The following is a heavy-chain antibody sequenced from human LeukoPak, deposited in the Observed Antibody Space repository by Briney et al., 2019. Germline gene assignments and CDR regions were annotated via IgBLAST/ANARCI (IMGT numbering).Heavy chain of an antibody. CDR3: ARDQWWQLIAVAITSYFDR. D-gene: IGHD6-19*01. Sequence: GGSLRLSCAASGFTFSSYSMNWVRQTPGKGLEWVANIKPDGSEKYYVDSVKGRFTISRDNAKNSLYLQMNSLRAEDTAVYYCARDQWWQLIAVAITSYFDRWGQGTLVTVSS. J-gene: IGHJ4*02. CDR1: GFTFSSYS. V-gene: IGHV3-7*01. CDR2: IKPDGSEK.